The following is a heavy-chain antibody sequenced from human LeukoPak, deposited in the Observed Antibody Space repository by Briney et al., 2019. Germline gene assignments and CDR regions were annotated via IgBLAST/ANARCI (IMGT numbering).Heavy chain of an antibody. Sequence: ASVKVSCKASGYTFTSYDINWVRQATGQGLEWMGWMNPNSGNTGYAQKFQGRVTMTRNTSISTAYMELSSLRSEDTAVYYCARSSQYSSGWYYYYMDVWGKGTTVTVSS. J-gene: IGHJ6*03. D-gene: IGHD6-19*01. V-gene: IGHV1-8*01. CDR1: GYTFTSYD. CDR2: MNPNSGNT. CDR3: ARSSQYSSGWYYYYMDV.